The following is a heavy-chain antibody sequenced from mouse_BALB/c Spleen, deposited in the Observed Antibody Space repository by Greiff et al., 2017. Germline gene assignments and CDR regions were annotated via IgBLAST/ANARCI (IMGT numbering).Heavy chain of an antibody. CDR2: INPDSSTI. CDR3: ARPSQIYYGSLFAY. CDR1: GFDFSRYW. D-gene: IGHD2-2*01. Sequence: EVKLLESGGGLVQPGGSLKLSCAASGFDFSRYWMSWVRQAPGKGLEWIGEINPDSSTINYTPSLKDKFIISRDNAKNTLYLQMSKVRSEDTALYYCARPSQIYYGSLFAYWGQGTLVTVSA. V-gene: IGHV4-1*02. J-gene: IGHJ3*01.